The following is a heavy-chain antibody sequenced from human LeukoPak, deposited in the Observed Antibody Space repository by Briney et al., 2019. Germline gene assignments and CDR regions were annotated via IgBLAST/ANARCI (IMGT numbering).Heavy chain of an antibody. D-gene: IGHD6-19*01. Sequence: TGGSLRLSCAASGFTFSSYEMNWVRQAPGKGLEYVSAISSNGGSTYYANSVKGRFTISRDNSKNTLYLQMNSLRAEDTAVYYCAKQSSGWYNYFDYWGQGTLVTVSS. CDR2: ISSNGGST. CDR3: AKQSSGWYNYFDY. J-gene: IGHJ4*02. V-gene: IGHV3-64*01. CDR1: GFTFSSYE.